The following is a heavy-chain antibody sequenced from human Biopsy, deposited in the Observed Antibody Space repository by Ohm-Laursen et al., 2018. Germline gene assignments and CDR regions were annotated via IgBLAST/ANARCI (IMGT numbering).Heavy chain of an antibody. Sequence: SLRLSCAASGFTLTDSGMHWVRQAPGKGLEWVALISYDGSYKNYGDSVKGRFTISRDNSKNTLYLQMNSLRPEETAVYYCAKQEGVAYGDIDYWGQGTLVTVSS. D-gene: IGHD3-10*01. J-gene: IGHJ4*02. CDR2: ISYDGSYK. CDR1: GFTLTDSG. V-gene: IGHV3-30*18. CDR3: AKQEGVAYGDIDY.